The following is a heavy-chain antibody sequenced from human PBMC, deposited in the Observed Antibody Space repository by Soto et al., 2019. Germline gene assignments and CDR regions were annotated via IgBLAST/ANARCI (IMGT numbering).Heavy chain of an antibody. CDR3: ARKYDFWSAYFV. Sequence: SETLSLTCTVSGGSISRGDYYWSWIRQPPGKGLEWIGHTYYGGSAYYKPSLKSRATLSLDTSKNQFSLTLSSVTAADTAVYYCARKYDFWSAYFVWGQGTLVTVS. CDR2: TYYGGSA. J-gene: IGHJ4*02. V-gene: IGHV4-30-4*01. CDR1: GGSISRGDYY. D-gene: IGHD3-3*01.